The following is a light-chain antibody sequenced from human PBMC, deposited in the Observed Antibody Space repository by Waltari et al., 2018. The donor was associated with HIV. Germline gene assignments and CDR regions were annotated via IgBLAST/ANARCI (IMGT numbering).Light chain of an antibody. V-gene: IGKV1D-12*01. CDR3: EQANSCPLT. CDR2: AAS. Sequence: DIQMTQSPSSVSASVGARVTISCRARQGLSNWLASYQQKPGKAPKLLINAASRLQSGVASRFSGSGSGTDFTLAIGSLQPEDSATYECEQANSCPLTFGGGTKVESK. J-gene: IGKJ4*01. CDR1: QGLSNW.